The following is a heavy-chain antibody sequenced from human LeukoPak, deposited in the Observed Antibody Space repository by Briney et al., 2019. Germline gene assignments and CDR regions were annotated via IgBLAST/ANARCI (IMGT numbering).Heavy chain of an antibody. J-gene: IGHJ4*02. Sequence: PGGSLRLSCAASGFTFGTYSMNWVRQAPGKGLEWVSSISSSSSYIYYAVSVKGRFTISRDNAKNSLSLQMNSLGAEDTAVYYCAREKLYCSSTTCPVDSWGQGTLVTVSS. V-gene: IGHV3-21*01. D-gene: IGHD2-2*01. CDR2: ISSSSSYI. CDR1: GFTFGTYS. CDR3: AREKLYCSSTTCPVDS.